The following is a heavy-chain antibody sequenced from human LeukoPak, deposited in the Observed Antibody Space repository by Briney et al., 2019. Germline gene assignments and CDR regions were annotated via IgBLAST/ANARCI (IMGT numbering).Heavy chain of an antibody. CDR1: GFTFSSYE. D-gene: IGHD2-2*01. J-gene: IGHJ5*02. V-gene: IGHV3-48*03. CDR2: ISSSGSTV. CDR3: APRPRYCTSTSCP. Sequence: GGSLRLSCAASGFTFSSYEMNWVRQAPGKGLEWISYISSSGSTVYYADSVKGRFTISRDNAKNSLYLQMNSLRAEDTALYYCAPRPRYCTSTSCPWGQGTLVTVST.